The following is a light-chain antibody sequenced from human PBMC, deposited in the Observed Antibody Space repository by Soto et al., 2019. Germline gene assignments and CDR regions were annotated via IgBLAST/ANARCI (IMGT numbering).Light chain of an antibody. Sequence: IVLTKAPATLSLSPWVRAIASCRASQSVSSYLAWYQQKPGQAPRLLIYDASNSATGIPARFSGSGSGTDFTLTISSLEPEDFAVYYCQQRSNWPKTFGQGTKVDI. CDR1: QSVSSY. CDR3: QQRSNWPKT. CDR2: DAS. J-gene: IGKJ1*01. V-gene: IGKV3-11*01.